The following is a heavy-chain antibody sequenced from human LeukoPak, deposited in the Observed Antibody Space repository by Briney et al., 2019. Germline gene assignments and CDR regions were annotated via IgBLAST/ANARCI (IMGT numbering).Heavy chain of an antibody. CDR2: INHRGST. J-gene: IGHJ4*02. V-gene: IGHV4-34*01. CDR3: ARGPGCSGGSCRPFDY. CDR1: GGSFSGYY. Sequence: PSEILSLTCAVYGGSFSGYYWSWIRQPPGKGLEWIGEINHRGSTNYNPSLKSRVTISVDTSKNQFSPKLSSVTAADTAVYYCARGPGCSGGSCRPFDYWGQGTLVTVSS. D-gene: IGHD2-15*01.